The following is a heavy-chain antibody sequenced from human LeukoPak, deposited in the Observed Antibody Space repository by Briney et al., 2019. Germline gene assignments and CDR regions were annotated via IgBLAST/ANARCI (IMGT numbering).Heavy chain of an antibody. D-gene: IGHD3-10*01. CDR1: GFTFSTYA. Sequence: GGSLRLSCAASGFTFSTYAMNWVRQAPGKGLEWVSAISGSATGSVTTYYADSVKGRFTISRDNAKNSLYLQMNSLRAEDTAVYYCARGEYGSGSYHIDYWGQGTLVTVSS. J-gene: IGHJ4*02. V-gene: IGHV3-21*01. CDR3: ARGEYGSGSYHIDY. CDR2: ISGSATGSVTT.